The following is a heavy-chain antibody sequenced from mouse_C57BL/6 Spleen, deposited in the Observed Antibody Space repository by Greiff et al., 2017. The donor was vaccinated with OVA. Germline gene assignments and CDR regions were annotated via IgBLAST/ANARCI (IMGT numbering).Heavy chain of an antibody. V-gene: IGHV1-82*01. Sequence: VKLMESGPELVKPGASVKISCKASGYAFSSSWMNWVKQRPGKGLEWIGRIYPGDGDTNYNGKFKGKATLTADKSSSTAYMQLSSLTSEDSAVYFCARGPGTGFAYWGQGTLVTVSA. CDR2: IYPGDGDT. CDR1: GYAFSSSW. D-gene: IGHD2-14*01. CDR3: ARGPGTGFAY. J-gene: IGHJ3*01.